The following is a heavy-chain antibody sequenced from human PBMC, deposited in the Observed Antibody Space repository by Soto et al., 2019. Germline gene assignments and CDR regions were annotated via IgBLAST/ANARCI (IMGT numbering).Heavy chain of an antibody. J-gene: IGHJ3*02. CDR1: GGSISSYY. V-gene: IGHV4-59*01. D-gene: IGHD2-15*01. CDR3: ARGRDIVVVVAADVDAFDI. Sequence: PSETLSLTCTVSGGSISSYYWSWIRQPPGKGLEWIGYIYYSGSTNYNPSLKSRVTISVDTSKNQFSLKLSSVTAADTAVYYCARGRDIVVVVAADVDAFDIWGQGTMVTVS. CDR2: IYYSGST.